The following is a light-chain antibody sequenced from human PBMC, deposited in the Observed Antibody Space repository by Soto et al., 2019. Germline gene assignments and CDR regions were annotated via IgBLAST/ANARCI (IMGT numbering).Light chain of an antibody. J-gene: IGLJ1*01. Sequence: QSVLTQPASVSGSPGQLITISCTGTSSDIGSYDYVSWYQQYPGEAPKLIIYEVTNRPSGVSNRFSGSKSGNTASLTISGLQAEDEADYFCSSCTSFTTYVYGPGTKVTVL. CDR1: SSDIGSYDY. CDR3: SSCTSFTTYV. CDR2: EVT. V-gene: IGLV2-14*01.